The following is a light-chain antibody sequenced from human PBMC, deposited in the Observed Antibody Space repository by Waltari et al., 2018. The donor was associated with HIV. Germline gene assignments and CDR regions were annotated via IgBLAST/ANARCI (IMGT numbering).Light chain of an antibody. J-gene: IGLJ3*02. CDR3: SSYAGSNNKV. V-gene: IGLV2-8*01. CDR2: EVS. CDR1: SSDVGGYNY. Sequence: QSALTPPPSASGSPGQSVTISCTGTSSDVGGYNYVSWYQQHPGKAPKPMIYEVSKRPSGVPNRFSGSKSGNTASLTVSGLQAEDEADYYCSSYAGSNNKVFGGGTKLTVL.